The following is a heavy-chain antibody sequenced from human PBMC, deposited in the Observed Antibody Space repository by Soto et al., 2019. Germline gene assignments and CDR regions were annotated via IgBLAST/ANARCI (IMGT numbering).Heavy chain of an antibody. V-gene: IGHV4-34*01. J-gene: IGHJ6*02. Sequence: SETLSLTCAVSGGSFSGFYWTWIRQPPGEGLEWIGEINHSGTTNFNPSLRSRLTISLDSSKKHFSLKLASMTAADAAVYYCARADRTLVTSYGLDVWGQGTTVTVSS. CDR3: ARADRTLVTSYGLDV. CDR2: INHSGTT. CDR1: GGSFSGFY. D-gene: IGHD2-21*02.